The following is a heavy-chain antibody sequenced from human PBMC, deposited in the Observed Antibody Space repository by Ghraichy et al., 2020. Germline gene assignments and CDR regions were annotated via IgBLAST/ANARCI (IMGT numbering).Heavy chain of an antibody. J-gene: IGHJ4*02. CDR2: ISGSGGNT. CDR3: AKFSGSGSYYNLPDY. CDR1: GFTFSSYA. Sequence: LSLTCAASGFTFSSYAMSWVRQAPGKGLEWVSTISGSGGNTFYADSVKGRFTISRDNSKNTLYLQMNSLRAEDTALYYCAKFSGSGSYYNLPDYWGQGTLVTVSS. V-gene: IGHV3-23*01. D-gene: IGHD3-10*01.